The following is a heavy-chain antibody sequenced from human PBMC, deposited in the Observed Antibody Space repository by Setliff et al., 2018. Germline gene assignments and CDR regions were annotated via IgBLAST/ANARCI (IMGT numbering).Heavy chain of an antibody. V-gene: IGHV3-49*04. J-gene: IGHJ4*02. Sequence: GGSLRLSCTTSGFTFGEYAITWVRQAPGKGREWVGFIRGKPSSGTTEYAASVKGRFTISRDDSKSLAYLQMSSLKTEDTALYYCTPWTGTSRLHYWGQGTLVTVAS. CDR2: IRGKPSSGTT. CDR3: TPWTGTSRLHY. CDR1: GFTFGEYA. D-gene: IGHD1-7*01.